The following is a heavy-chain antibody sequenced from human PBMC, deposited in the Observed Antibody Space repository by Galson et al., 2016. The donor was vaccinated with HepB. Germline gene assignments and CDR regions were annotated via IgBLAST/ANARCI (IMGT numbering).Heavy chain of an antibody. J-gene: IGHJ5*01. CDR1: GFTFSDYY. CDR2: ISSRSGFYT. D-gene: IGHD6-13*01. CDR3: AREPYSSSWFDY. Sequence: SLRLSCAASGFTFSDYYMSWIRQAPGKGLQWVSYISSRSGFYTNYADSAKGRFTISRDNAKNSLYLHMNSLRVEDTAVYFCAREPYSSSWFDYWGQGTLVTVSS. V-gene: IGHV3-11*06.